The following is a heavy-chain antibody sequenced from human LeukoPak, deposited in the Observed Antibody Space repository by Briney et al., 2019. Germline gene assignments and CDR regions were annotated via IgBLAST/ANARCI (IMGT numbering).Heavy chain of an antibody. CDR3: ASYSSGWHYFDY. V-gene: IGHV4-59*01. CDR1: GGSISSYY. J-gene: IGHJ4*02. Sequence: SETLSLTCTVSGGSISSYYWSWIRQPPGKGLEWIGYIYYSGSTNYNPSLKSRVTISVDTSKNQFSLKLSSVTAADTAVYYCASYSSGWHYFDYWGQGTLVAVSS. CDR2: IYYSGST. D-gene: IGHD6-19*01.